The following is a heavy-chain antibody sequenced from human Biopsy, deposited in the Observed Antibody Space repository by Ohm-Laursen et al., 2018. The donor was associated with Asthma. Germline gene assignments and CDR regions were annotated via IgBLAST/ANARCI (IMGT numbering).Heavy chain of an antibody. D-gene: IGHD6-19*01. CDR2: MSFDGRQT. V-gene: IGHV3-30*03. CDR1: GFSFNSYG. CDR3: ARCQVGYSSGWSLLLKKIYYSGMDV. Sequence: SLRLSCAASGFSFNSYGMHWVRQAPGKGLEWVAVMSFDGRQTYYADSVKGRFTISRDNSKNTLYLQMNSLRAEDTAVYYCARCQVGYSSGWSLLLKKIYYSGMDVWGQGTAVTVSS. J-gene: IGHJ6*02.